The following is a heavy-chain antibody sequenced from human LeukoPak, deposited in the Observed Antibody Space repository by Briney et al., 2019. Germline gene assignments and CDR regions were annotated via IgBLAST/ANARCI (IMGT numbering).Heavy chain of an antibody. J-gene: IGHJ6*02. D-gene: IGHD6-13*01. CDR2: IWYDGSNK. CDR3: ARDQSIAWGMDV. CDR1: GFTFSSYW. Sequence: GGSLRLSCAASGFTFSSYWMHWVRQAPGKGLEWVAVIWYDGSNKYYADSVKGRFTISRDNSKNTLYLQMNSLRAEDTAVYYCARDQSIAWGMDVWGQGTTVTVSS. V-gene: IGHV3-33*08.